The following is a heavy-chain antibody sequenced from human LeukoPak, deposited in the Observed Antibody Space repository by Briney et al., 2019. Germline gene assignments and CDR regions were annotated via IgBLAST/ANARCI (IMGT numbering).Heavy chain of an antibody. J-gene: IGHJ4*02. CDR2: ISGVYANT. V-gene: IGHV1-18*01. CDR1: GYSFTNYG. CDR3: ARVDNALVRGAIPDYFGY. Sequence: ASVKVSCKASGYSFTNYGISWVRQAPGQGLEWMGWISGVYANTNYAQKFQGRVTMTTDTSRSTAYMELSRLRSDDTAVYYCARVDNALVRGAIPDYFGYWGQGTLVTVSS. D-gene: IGHD3-10*01.